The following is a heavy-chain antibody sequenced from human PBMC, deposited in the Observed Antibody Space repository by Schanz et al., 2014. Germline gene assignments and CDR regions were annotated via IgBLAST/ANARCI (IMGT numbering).Heavy chain of an antibody. J-gene: IGHJ5*02. CDR1: GFTVSSNY. D-gene: IGHD2-8*01. CDR3: ASRSVYAPT. CDR2: TYSGGST. V-gene: IGHV3-66*01. Sequence: EVQLVESGGGLVQPGGSLRLSCAASGFTVSSNYMSWVRQAPGKGLEWVSITYSGGSTYYADSVKGRFTISRDNSKNTLYLLMNSLGAEDTAVYYCASRSVYAPTWGQGILVTVSS.